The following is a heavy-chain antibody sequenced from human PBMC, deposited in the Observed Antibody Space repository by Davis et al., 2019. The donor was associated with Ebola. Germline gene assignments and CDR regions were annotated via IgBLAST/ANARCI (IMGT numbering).Heavy chain of an antibody. V-gene: IGHV3-30*04. J-gene: IGHJ4*02. Sequence: GESLKIFCATSGFPFSNYAMHWVRQPPDRGLEWVAVASHDGTTTFYAHSVKGRFTISRDNSENTLYLQMNSLTADDTAVYYCARAVFHEVLDYWGQGTPVTVSS. CDR2: ASHDGTTT. CDR1: GFPFSNYA. CDR3: ARAVFHEVLDY. D-gene: IGHD3-3*01.